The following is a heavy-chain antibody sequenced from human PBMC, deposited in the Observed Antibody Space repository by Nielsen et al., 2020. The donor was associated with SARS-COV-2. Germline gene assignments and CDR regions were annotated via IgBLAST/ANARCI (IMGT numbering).Heavy chain of an antibody. CDR1: GFTSSSYA. V-gene: IGHV3-23*01. D-gene: IGHD3-22*01. CDR3: AKDLGEVVITSLDYYYGMDV. Sequence: GESLKISCAASGFTSSSYAMSWVRQAPGKGLEWVSAISGSGGSTYYADSVKGRFTISRDNSKNTLYLQMNSLRAEDTAVYYCAKDLGEVVITSLDYYYGMDVWGQGTTVTVSS. CDR2: ISGSGGST. J-gene: IGHJ6*02.